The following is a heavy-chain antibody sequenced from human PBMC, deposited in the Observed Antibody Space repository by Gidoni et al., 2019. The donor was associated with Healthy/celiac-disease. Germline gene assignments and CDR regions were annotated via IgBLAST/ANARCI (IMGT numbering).Heavy chain of an antibody. V-gene: IGHV3-21*01. Sequence: LVESGGGLVKPGGSLRLSCAASGFTFSSYSMNWVRQAPGKGLEWVSSISSSSSYIYYADSVKGRFTISRDNAKNSLYLQMNSLRAEDTAVYYCARVRRADYVTVVGGKYYYYYGMDVWGQGTTVTVSS. J-gene: IGHJ6*02. CDR2: ISSSSSYI. CDR1: GFTFSSYS. CDR3: ARVRRADYVTVVGGKYYYYYGMDV. D-gene: IGHD2-15*01.